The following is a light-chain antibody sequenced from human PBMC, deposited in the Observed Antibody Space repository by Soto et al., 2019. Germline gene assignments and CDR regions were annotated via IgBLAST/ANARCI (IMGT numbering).Light chain of an antibody. CDR1: SSNIGAGYD. V-gene: IGLV1-40*01. J-gene: IGLJ1*01. CDR2: GNI. CDR3: QSYDSTLSARYV. Sequence: SVLTQPPSVSGAPVQRVTMSCTGSSSNIGAGYDVHWYQQRPGTAPKLLIFGNINRPSGVPDRFSGSKSGTSASLAITGLQADDEGDYYCQSYDSTLSARYVFGTGTKVTVL.